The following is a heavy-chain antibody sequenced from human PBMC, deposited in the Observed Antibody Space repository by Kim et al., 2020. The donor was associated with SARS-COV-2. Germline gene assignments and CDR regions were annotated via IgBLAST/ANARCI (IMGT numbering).Heavy chain of an antibody. J-gene: IGHJ4*02. V-gene: IGHV3-21*06. Sequence: GGSLRLSCVASGFTFSGHNMNWVRQAPGKGLEWLSFIGGTTRHIFNADSLRGRFTISRDDAKNSVYLQMNGLRGEDTAVYYCARDSYGGYDPDTWGQGT. CDR3: ARDSYGGYDPDT. CDR1: GFTFSGHN. CDR2: IGGTTRHI. D-gene: IGHD5-12*01.